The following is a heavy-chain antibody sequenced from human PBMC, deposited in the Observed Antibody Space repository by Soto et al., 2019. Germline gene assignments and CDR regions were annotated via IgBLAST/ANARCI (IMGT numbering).Heavy chain of an antibody. CDR3: ARDSVAAAGIDYYYYGMDV. V-gene: IGHV3-53*01. Sequence: GGSLRLSCAASGFTVSSNYMSWVRQAPGKGLEWVSVIYSGGSTYYADSVKGRFTISRDNSKNTLYLQMNSLRAEDTAVYYCARDSVAAAGIDYYYYGMDVWGQGTTVTVSS. CDR1: GFTVSSNY. D-gene: IGHD6-13*01. CDR2: IYSGGST. J-gene: IGHJ6*02.